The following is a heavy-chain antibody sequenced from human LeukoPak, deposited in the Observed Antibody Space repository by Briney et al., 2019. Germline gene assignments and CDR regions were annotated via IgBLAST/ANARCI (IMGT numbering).Heavy chain of an antibody. Sequence: PGGSLRLSCAASGFTVSRKYMSWVRQAPGKGLEWVSLIYSGGSTYYADSVKGRFSISRDNSKNTLYLQMNSLRVEDTAVYYCASSNCDGDCYLDYWGQGSLVTVS. CDR1: GFTVSRKY. V-gene: IGHV3-53*01. J-gene: IGHJ4*02. D-gene: IGHD2-21*02. CDR2: IYSGGST. CDR3: ASSNCDGDCYLDY.